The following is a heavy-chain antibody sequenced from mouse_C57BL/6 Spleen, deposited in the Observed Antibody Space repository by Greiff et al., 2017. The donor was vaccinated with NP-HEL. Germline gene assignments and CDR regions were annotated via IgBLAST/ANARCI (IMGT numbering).Heavy chain of an antibody. Sequence: QVQLKQSGPGLVQPSQSLSITCTVSGFSLTSYGVHWVRQPPGKGLEWLGVIWSGGSTDYNAAFISRLNISKDNSKSQIFFKMNSLQADDTAIYYCAKNAYYDYDWYVDVWGTGTTVTVSS. V-gene: IGHV2-4*01. J-gene: IGHJ1*03. CDR2: IWSGGST. CDR3: AKNAYYDYDWYVDV. D-gene: IGHD2-4*01. CDR1: GFSLTSYG.